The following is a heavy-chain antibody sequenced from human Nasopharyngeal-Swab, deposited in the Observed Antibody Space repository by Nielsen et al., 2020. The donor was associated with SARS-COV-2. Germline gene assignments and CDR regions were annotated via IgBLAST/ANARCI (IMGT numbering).Heavy chain of an antibody. CDR3: ARGHLLDDFWSGYYVYKTYYYYGMDV. J-gene: IGHJ6*02. Sequence: WIRQPPGKGLEWIGEINHSGSTNYNPSLKGRVTISVDTSKSQFSLKLSSVTAADTAVYYCARGHLLDDFWSGYYVYKTYYYYGMDVWGQGTTVTVSS. D-gene: IGHD3-3*01. CDR2: INHSGST. V-gene: IGHV4-34*01.